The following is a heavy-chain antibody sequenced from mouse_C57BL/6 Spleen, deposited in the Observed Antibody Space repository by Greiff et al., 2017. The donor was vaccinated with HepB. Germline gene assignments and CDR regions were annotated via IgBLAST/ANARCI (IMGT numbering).Heavy chain of an antibody. Sequence: QVQLQQSGAELVRPGASVTLSCKASGYTFTDYEMHWVKQTPVHGLEWIGAIDPETGGTAYNQKFKGKAILTADKSSSTAYMELRSLTSEDSAVYYCTRGGGYDYDGRFDYWGQGTTLTVSS. CDR1: GYTFTDYE. V-gene: IGHV1-15*01. CDR2: IDPETGGT. D-gene: IGHD2-4*01. J-gene: IGHJ2*01. CDR3: TRGGGYDYDGRFDY.